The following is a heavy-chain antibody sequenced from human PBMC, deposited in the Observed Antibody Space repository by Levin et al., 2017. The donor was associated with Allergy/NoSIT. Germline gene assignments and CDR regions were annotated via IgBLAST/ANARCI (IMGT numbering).Heavy chain of an antibody. V-gene: IGHV3-30-3*01. CDR1: GFTFSSYA. CDR3: ARTAMVTFDY. CDR2: ISYDGSNK. J-gene: IGHJ4*02. Sequence: PGGSLRLSCAASGFTFSSYAMHWVRQAPGKGLEWVAVISYDGSNKYYADSVKGRFTISRDNSKNTLYLQMNSLRAEDTAVYYCARTAMVTFDYWGQGTLVTVSS. D-gene: IGHD5-18*01.